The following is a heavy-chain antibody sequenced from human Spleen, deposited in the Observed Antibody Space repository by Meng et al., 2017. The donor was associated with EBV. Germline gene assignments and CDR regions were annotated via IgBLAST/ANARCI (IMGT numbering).Heavy chain of an antibody. CDR2: IYWDDDK. Sequence: QITLKESGPTLXXXXXTXTLXGXXSGFSLSTPGVAVGWIRQPPGKALEWLALIYWDDDKRYSPSLKSRLTITKDTSKNQVVLTVTNLDPVDTATYYCAHVHYYGSGSHPPFDYWGQGTLVTVSS. J-gene: IGHJ4*02. D-gene: IGHD3-10*01. CDR1: GFSLSTPGVA. V-gene: IGHV2-5*02. CDR3: AHVHYYGSGSHPPFDY.